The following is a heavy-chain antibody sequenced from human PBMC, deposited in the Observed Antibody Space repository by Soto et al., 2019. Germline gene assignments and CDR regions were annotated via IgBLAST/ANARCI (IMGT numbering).Heavy chain of an antibody. J-gene: IGHJ6*03. CDR3: AKSPGITGTPGYMGV. Sequence: EVQLVESGGGLVQPGRSLRLSCAASGFTFDDYAMHWVRQAPGKGLEWVSGISWNSGSIGYADSVKGRFTISRDNAKNSLYLQMNSLRAEDTALYYCAKSPGITGTPGYMGVWGKGTTVTVSS. CDR1: GFTFDDYA. CDR2: ISWNSGSI. D-gene: IGHD1-7*01. V-gene: IGHV3-9*01.